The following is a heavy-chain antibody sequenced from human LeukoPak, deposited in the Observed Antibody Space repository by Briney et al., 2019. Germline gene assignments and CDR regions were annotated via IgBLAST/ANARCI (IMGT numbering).Heavy chain of an antibody. D-gene: IGHD3-10*01. CDR2: IDTSTSYI. V-gene: IGHV3-21*01. CDR1: GFTFSTYS. J-gene: IGHJ3*02. CDR3: ARGRSITLLRGVAMSDGFDI. Sequence: PGGSLRLSCAASGFTFSTYSMNWVRQAPGKGLEWVSFIDTSTSYIYYRDSVKGRFTISRDNAKNSLYLQMNGLRAEDTAVYYCARGRSITLLRGVAMSDGFDIWGQGAMVTVSS.